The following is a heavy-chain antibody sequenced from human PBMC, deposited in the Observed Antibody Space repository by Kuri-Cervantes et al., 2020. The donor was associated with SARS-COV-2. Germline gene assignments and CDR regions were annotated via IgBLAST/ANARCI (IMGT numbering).Heavy chain of an antibody. D-gene: IGHD1-26*01. CDR1: GFTFSSYD. CDR2: IGTAGDT. V-gene: IGHV3-13*01. CDR3: AKDRIGGSYPKVPLCY. Sequence: GGSLRLSCAASGFTFSSYDMHWVRQATGKGLEWVSAIGTAGDTYYPGSVKGRFTISGDNSKNTLYLQMNSLRAEDTAVYYCAKDRIGGSYPKVPLCYWGQGTLVTVSS. J-gene: IGHJ4*02.